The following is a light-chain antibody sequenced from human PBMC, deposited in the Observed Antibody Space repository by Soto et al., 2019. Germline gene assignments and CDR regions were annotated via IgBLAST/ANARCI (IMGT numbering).Light chain of an antibody. V-gene: IGKV3-20*01. J-gene: IGKJ5*01. CDR3: QQYGSSPIT. Sequence: DIVLTQSPGTLSLSPGQRATLSCRASQSVSSYLAWYQQKPGQAPRLLIYDASNRATGIPDRFSGSGSGTDFTLTISRLEPEDFAVYYCQQYGSSPITFGQGTRLEIK. CDR1: QSVSSY. CDR2: DAS.